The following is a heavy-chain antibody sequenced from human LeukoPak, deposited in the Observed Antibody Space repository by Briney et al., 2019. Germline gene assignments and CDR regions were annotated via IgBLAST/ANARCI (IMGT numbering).Heavy chain of an antibody. J-gene: IGHJ4*02. CDR1: GFTFSSYG. D-gene: IGHD6-13*01. CDR3: ARFLSWALDY. CDR2: ISYDGSNK. Sequence: GRSLRLSCAASGFTFSSYGMHWVRQAPGKGLEWVAVISYDGSNKYYADSVKGRFTISRDNSKNTLYLQMNSLRAEDTAVYYCARFLSWALDYWGQGTLVTVSS. V-gene: IGHV3-30*03.